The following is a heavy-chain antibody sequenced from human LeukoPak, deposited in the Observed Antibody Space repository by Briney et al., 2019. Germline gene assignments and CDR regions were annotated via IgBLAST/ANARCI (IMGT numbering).Heavy chain of an antibody. J-gene: IGHJ3*02. CDR1: GGSISSYY. Sequence: SETLSLTCTVSGGSISSYYWSWIRQPPGKGLEWIGYIYTSGSTNYNPSLKSRVTISVDTSKNQFSLKLSSVTAADTAVYYCARQDPNLDAFDIWGQGTMVTVSS. CDR2: IYTSGST. CDR3: ARQDPNLDAFDI. V-gene: IGHV4-4*09. D-gene: IGHD1-14*01.